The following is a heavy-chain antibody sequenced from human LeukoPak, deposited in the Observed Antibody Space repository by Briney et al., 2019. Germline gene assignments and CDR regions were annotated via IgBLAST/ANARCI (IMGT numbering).Heavy chain of an antibody. CDR3: AREVPENFNFDY. Sequence: ASAKVSCKASGYTFTGYYMHWVRQAPGQGLEWMGWINPNSGGTNYAQKFQGRVTMTRDTSISTAYMELSRLRSEDTAVYYCAREVPENFNFDYWGQGTLVTVSS. J-gene: IGHJ4*02. CDR2: INPNSGGT. D-gene: IGHD2/OR15-2a*01. CDR1: GYTFTGYY. V-gene: IGHV1-2*02.